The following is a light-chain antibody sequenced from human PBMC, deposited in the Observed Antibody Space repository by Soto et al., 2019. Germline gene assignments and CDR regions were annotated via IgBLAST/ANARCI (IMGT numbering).Light chain of an antibody. J-gene: IGKJ5*01. CDR2: GAS. CDR1: QSVSSD. CDR3: QQYNNWASIT. V-gene: IGKV3-15*01. Sequence: EIVMTQSPATLSVSPVERATLSCRASQSVSSDLAWYHQKPGQAPRLLIYGASTRATGIPARFSGSGSGTEFTLTISSLQSEDFAVYYCQQYNNWASITFGQGTRLEIK.